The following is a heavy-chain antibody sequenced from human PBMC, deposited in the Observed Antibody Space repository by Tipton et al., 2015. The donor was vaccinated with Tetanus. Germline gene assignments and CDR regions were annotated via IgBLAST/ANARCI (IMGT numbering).Heavy chain of an antibody. J-gene: IGHJ4*02. V-gene: IGHV4-31*03. Sequence: TLSLTCSVSGASISSGGYFWNWVRQHPGKGLEWIGYIYYSGDTYINPSLKSRVTMSVDTSKNQFSLNVSSVTAADTAVYYCARGEAYGDYPAMYFFDNWGQGTLLTVSS. D-gene: IGHD4-17*01. CDR3: ARGEAYGDYPAMYFFDN. CDR1: GASISSGGYF. CDR2: IYYSGDT.